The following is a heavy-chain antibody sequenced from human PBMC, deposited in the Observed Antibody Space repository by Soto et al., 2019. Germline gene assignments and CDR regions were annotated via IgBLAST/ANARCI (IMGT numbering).Heavy chain of an antibody. Sequence: AGETLSLSCAGHNGTLSKNSWNWVRQPPGKGLEWIAEITHSGTTLFNPSLKSRVTMSVDTYKNKVFLPLKNVPGADKAAYFYWTGVRYTYSSPVYWGQGTLVTVSS. CDR3: WTGVRYTYSSPVY. J-gene: IGHJ4*01. CDR1: NGTLSKNS. CDR2: ITHSGTT. D-gene: IGHD5-18*01. V-gene: IGHV4-34*08.